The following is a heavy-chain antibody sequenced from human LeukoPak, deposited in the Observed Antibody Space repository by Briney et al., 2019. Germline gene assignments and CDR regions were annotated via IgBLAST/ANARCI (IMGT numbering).Heavy chain of an antibody. J-gene: IGHJ5*02. V-gene: IGHV3-74*01. CDR1: GFTFSSYW. CDR2: INSNGSST. CDR3: ARDQREYYDSSGP. D-gene: IGHD3-22*01. Sequence: PGGSLRLSCSASGFTFSSYWMHWVRQAPGKGLVWVSRINSNGSSTSYADSVKGRFTISRDNAKNTLYLQMNSLRVEDTAVYYCARDQREYYDSSGPWGQGTLVTVSS.